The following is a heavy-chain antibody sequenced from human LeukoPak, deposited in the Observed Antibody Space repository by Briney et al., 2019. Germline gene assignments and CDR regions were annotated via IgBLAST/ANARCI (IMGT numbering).Heavy chain of an antibody. V-gene: IGHV1-18*01. D-gene: IGHD6-19*01. CDR1: GYTFTSYG. CDR2: ISAYNGNT. Sequence: GASVKVSCKASGYTFTSYGISWVRQAPGQGLEWMGWISAYNGNTNYAQKLQGRVTMTTDTSTSTAYMELRSLRSDDTAAYYCAREMYSSGWEGFDYWGQGTLVTVSS. CDR3: AREMYSSGWEGFDY. J-gene: IGHJ4*02.